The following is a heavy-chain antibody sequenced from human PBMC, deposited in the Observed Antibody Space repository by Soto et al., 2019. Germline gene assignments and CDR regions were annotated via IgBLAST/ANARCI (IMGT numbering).Heavy chain of an antibody. CDR3: ARRYGGNFDY. CDR2: IFFSGST. V-gene: IGHV4-31*03. Sequence: SETLSLTCTVSGGSISSGGYYWSWIRQHPGKGLDCIGYIFFSGSTYYNPSLKIRVTISVDTSKNQFSLKLSSVTAADTAVYYCARRYGGNFDYWGQGTLVTVSS. J-gene: IGHJ4*02. CDR1: GGSISSGGYY. D-gene: IGHD3-16*01.